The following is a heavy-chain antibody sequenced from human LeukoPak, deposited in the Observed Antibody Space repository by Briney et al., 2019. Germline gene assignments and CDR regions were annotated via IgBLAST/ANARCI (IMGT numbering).Heavy chain of an antibody. CDR3: AKEKELRSAFDI. J-gene: IGHJ3*02. CDR1: GFTFSSYA. Sequence: TGGSLRLSCAASGFTFSSYAMSWVRQAPGKGLEWVSAISGSGGSTYYADSVKGRFTISRDNSKNTLYLQMNSLRPEDTAVYYCAKEKELRSAFDIWGQGTMVTVSS. D-gene: IGHD1-26*01. CDR2: ISGSGGST. V-gene: IGHV3-23*01.